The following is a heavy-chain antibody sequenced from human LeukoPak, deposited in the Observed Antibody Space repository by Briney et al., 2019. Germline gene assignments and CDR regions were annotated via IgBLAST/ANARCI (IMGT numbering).Heavy chain of an antibody. CDR2: ISRSGSTK. CDR3: ARDLGDSTVPPGYFDY. V-gene: IGHV3-11*01. D-gene: IGHD4-17*01. J-gene: IGHJ4*02. CDR1: GFTFSDYN. Sequence: GGSLRLSCAASGFTFSDYNMRWIRQAPGKGLEWVSSISRSGSTKYYADSVKGRFTISRDNAKNSLFLQMNSLRAEDTAVYYCARDLGDSTVPPGYFDYWGQGTLVTVSS.